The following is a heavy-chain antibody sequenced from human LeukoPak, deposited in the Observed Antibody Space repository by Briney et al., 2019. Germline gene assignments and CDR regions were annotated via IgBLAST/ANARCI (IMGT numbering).Heavy chain of an antibody. Sequence: GRSLRLSCAASGFTFSSYSMNWVRQAPGKGLEWVSYISSSGSTIYYADSVRGRFTISRDNSKNTLYLQMNSLRAEDTAVYYCTKRGAYYVDYWGRGIPVTVSS. CDR3: TKRGAYYVDY. J-gene: IGHJ4*02. D-gene: IGHD3-16*01. CDR1: GFTFSSYS. V-gene: IGHV3-48*01. CDR2: ISSSGSTI.